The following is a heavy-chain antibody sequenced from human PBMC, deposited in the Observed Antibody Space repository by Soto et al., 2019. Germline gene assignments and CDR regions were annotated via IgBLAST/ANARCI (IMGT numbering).Heavy chain of an antibody. D-gene: IGHD2-15*01. CDR1: QSIVSGYA. CDR3: AKFVEVVVAATGKYGDYPFSGMDV. V-gene: IGHV3-23*01. J-gene: IGHJ6*02. Sequence: GGSLRLSGAAAQSIVSGYATSFVTQAPGKEREWASTISGSGGSTYYADSVKGRFTISRDNSKNTLYLQMNSLRAEDTAVYYCAKFVEVVVAATGKYGDYPFSGMDVWGQGTTVTDSS. CDR2: ISGSGGST.